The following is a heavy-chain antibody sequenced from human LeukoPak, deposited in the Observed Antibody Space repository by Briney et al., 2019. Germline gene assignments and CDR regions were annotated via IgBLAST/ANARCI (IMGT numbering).Heavy chain of an antibody. CDR1: GGSISSYY. CDR3: ARVRPLDAFDI. Sequence: SETLSLTCTVSGGSISSYYWSWIRQPPGKGLEWIGYIYYSGSTNYNPSLKSRVTISEDTSKNQFSLKLSSVTAADTAVYYCARVRPLDAFDIWGQGTMVTVSS. CDR2: IYYSGST. V-gene: IGHV4-59*01. J-gene: IGHJ3*02.